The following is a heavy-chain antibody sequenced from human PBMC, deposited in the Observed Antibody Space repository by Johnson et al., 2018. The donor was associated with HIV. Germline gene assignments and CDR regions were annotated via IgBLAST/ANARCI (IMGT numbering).Heavy chain of an antibody. CDR2: ISFDENNK. CDR1: GFTFSTYT. Sequence: QVQLVESGGDVVQPGRSLRLSCAASGFTFSTYTMHWVRQAPGKGLEWVAVISFDENNKVYADSVTGRFTISRDNSKNTLFLHMNRLRTEDTAIYYCARVGVSGYDLAAFDIWGRGTMVTVSS. J-gene: IGHJ3*02. CDR3: ARVGVSGYDLAAFDI. D-gene: IGHD5-12*01. V-gene: IGHV3-30-3*01.